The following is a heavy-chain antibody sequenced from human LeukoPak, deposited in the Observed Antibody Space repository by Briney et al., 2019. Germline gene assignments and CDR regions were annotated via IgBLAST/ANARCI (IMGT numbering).Heavy chain of an antibody. CDR1: GFTFSSYG. CDR3: AKGPGVVATWLDY. D-gene: IGHD5-12*01. V-gene: IGHV3-23*01. J-gene: IGHJ4*02. CDR2: ISGSGGST. Sequence: GGSLRLSCAASGFTFSSYGMSWVRQAPGKVLEWVSAISGSGGSTYYADSVKGRFTISRDNSKNTLYMQMNSLRAEDTAVYYYAKGPGVVATWLDYWGQGTLVTVSS.